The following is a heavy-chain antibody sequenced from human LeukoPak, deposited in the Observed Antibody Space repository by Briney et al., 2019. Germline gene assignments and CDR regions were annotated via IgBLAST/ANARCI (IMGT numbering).Heavy chain of an antibody. Sequence: SVKVSCKASGGTFSSYAISWVRQAPGQGLEWMGRIIPILGIANYAQKFQGRVTITAGKSTSTAYMELSSLRSEDTAVYYCARDQGGNWFDPWGQGTLVTVSS. CDR3: ARDQGGNWFDP. J-gene: IGHJ5*02. V-gene: IGHV1-69*04. CDR1: GGTFSSYA. D-gene: IGHD3-16*01. CDR2: IIPILGIA.